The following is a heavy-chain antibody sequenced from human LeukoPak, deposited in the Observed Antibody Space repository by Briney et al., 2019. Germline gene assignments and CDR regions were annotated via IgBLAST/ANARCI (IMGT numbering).Heavy chain of an antibody. V-gene: IGHV4-61*02. CDR2: IDASGNP. CDR1: GDSISSGTYY. CDR3: ADYSVYSKGY. Sequence: SQTLSLTCTVSGDSISSGTYYWSWIRQPAGKGLEWIGRIDASGNPNYNPSLRSRLTMSVDKSKNQFSLKLSSVSAADTAVYYCADYSVYSKGYWGQGTLVTVSS. D-gene: IGHD4-11*01. J-gene: IGHJ4*02.